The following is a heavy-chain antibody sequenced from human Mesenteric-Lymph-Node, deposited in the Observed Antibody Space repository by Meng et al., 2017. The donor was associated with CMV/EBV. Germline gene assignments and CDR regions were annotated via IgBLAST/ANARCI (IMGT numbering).Heavy chain of an antibody. CDR3: ARLGVAWDSSALAHYFDY. CDR2: INPSDDYT. Sequence: ASVKVSCKASGYTFASYYVHWVRQAPGQGLEWLGLINPSDDYTEYAQKFQGRVTMTRDTSTSTVYMELSSLRSEDTAVYYCARLGVAWDSSALAHYFDYWGQGTLVTVSS. D-gene: IGHD3-22*01. J-gene: IGHJ4*02. V-gene: IGHV1-46*01. CDR1: GYTFASYY.